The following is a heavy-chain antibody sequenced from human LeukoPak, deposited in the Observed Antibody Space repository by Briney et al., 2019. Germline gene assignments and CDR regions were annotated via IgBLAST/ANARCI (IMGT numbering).Heavy chain of an antibody. Sequence: GRSLRLSCAASGFTFRSYAMHWVRQAPGKGLEWVAVISYDGSNKYYADSVKGRFTISRDNSKNTLYLQMNSLRAEDTAVYYCARDRLQGYYYGSGTGMDVWGKGTTVTVSS. D-gene: IGHD3-10*01. CDR3: ARDRLQGYYYGSGTGMDV. V-gene: IGHV3-30*04. J-gene: IGHJ6*04. CDR1: GFTFRSYA. CDR2: ISYDGSNK.